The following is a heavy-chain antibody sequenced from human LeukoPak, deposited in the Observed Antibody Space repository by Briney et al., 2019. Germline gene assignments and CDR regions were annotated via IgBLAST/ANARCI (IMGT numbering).Heavy chain of an antibody. Sequence: GGSLRLSCAASGFTFSSYGMHWVRQAPGKGLEWVAFIRYDGSNKYYADSVKGRFTISRDNARNSLYLQTNSLRAEDTAVYYCAKDRAPYTSGWHPPPSVFQHWGQGTLVTVSS. CDR3: AKDRAPYTSGWHPPPSVFQH. CDR2: IRYDGSNK. J-gene: IGHJ1*01. CDR1: GFTFSSYG. D-gene: IGHD6-19*01. V-gene: IGHV3-30*02.